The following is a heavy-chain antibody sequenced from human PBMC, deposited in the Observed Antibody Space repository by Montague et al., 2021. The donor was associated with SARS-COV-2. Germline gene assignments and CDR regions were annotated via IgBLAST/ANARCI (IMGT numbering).Heavy chain of an antibody. CDR1: GGSINSYY. V-gene: IGHV4-59*12. CDR2: IHHSGST. CDR3: ATEAGRFASGSLDF. J-gene: IGHJ4*03. Sequence: SETLSLTCTVSGGSINSYYWSWVRQPPGKRLEWIGYIHHSGSTKYNPSLQSRVTMSMDTSRNQLSLKLSSVTAADTAIYYCATEAGRFASGSLDFWGQGTLVTVSS. D-gene: IGHD2-15*01.